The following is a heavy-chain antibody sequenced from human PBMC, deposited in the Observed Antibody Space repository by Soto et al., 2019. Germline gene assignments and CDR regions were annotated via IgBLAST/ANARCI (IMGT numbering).Heavy chain of an antibody. CDR3: ARDRCGGDCYSFDY. D-gene: IGHD2-21*02. Sequence: GGSLRLSCAASGFTVSSNYMSWVRQAPGKGLEWVSVIYSGGSTYYADSVKGRFTISRDNAKNSLYLQMNSLRAEDTAFYYCARDRCGGDCYSFDYWGQGTLVTVSS. CDR1: GFTVSSNY. V-gene: IGHV3-53*05. CDR2: IYSGGST. J-gene: IGHJ4*02.